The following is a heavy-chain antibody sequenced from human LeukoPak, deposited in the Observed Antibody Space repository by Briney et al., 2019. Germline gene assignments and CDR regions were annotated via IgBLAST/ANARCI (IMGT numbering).Heavy chain of an antibody. CDR2: ISYDGSNK. CDR1: GFTFSSYG. V-gene: IGHV3-30*18. J-gene: IGHJ4*02. Sequence: GGSLRLSCAASGFTFSSYGMHWVRQAPGKGLEWVAVISYDGSNKYYADSVKGRFTISRENSKNTLYLQMNRLRAEDTAVYYCAKDSSEYSSSFDYWGQGTLVTVSS. CDR3: AKDSSEYSSSFDY. D-gene: IGHD6-6*01.